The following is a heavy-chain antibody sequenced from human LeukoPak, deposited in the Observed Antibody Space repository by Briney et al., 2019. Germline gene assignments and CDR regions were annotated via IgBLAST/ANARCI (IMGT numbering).Heavy chain of an antibody. D-gene: IGHD3-22*01. V-gene: IGHV4-59*08. CDR3: ARHKSSGSYPLDY. J-gene: IGHJ4*02. CDR2: VYFGGGT. CDR1: GGSINTYF. Sequence: SETLSLSCTVSGGSINTYFWSWLPQPPGKQLEWIGHVYFGGGTNYNPSPESRVTISVAPSKNQFSLTLSSVTAADTAVYYCARHKSSGSYPLDYWGQGILVTVSS.